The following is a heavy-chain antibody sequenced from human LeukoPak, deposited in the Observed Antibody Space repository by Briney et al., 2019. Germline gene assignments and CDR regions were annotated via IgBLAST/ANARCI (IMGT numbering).Heavy chain of an antibody. D-gene: IGHD2-15*01. CDR2: IIPVFEKA. CDR1: GGTFSTYA. Sequence: SVKVSCKASGGTFSTYAISWVRQAPGQGLEWMGGIIPVFEKANYAQKFQDRVTITADESTTTAYMELSSLTSEDTAIYYCARLGHCRETNCYSDFFYMDVWGKGTTVIVSS. V-gene: IGHV1-69*01. J-gene: IGHJ6*03. CDR3: ARLGHCRETNCYSDFFYMDV.